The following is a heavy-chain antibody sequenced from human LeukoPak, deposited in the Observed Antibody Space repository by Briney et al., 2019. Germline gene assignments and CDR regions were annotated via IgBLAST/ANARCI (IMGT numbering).Heavy chain of an antibody. J-gene: IGHJ3*02. V-gene: IGHV1-18*01. CDR3: ARAVAGTHDAFDI. CDR1: GYTFISYG. CDR2: ISTYNGNT. Sequence: ASVKVSCKASGYTFISYGISWVRQAPGQGLEWMGWISTYNGNTNYAQKFQGRVTMTRDTSISTAYMALSRLKYDDTAVYYCARAVAGTHDAFDIWGQGTMVTVSS. D-gene: IGHD6-19*01.